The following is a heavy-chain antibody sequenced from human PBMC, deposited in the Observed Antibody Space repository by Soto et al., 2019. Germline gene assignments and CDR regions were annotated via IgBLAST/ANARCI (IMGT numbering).Heavy chain of an antibody. CDR3: VRDGEGF. V-gene: IGHV3-74*01. J-gene: IGHJ4*02. D-gene: IGHD2-21*01. CDR2: INTDGRST. Sequence: EVQLVESGGGLVQPGGSLRLSCAASGFTFSSHWMHWVRRVPGRGLVWVSRINTDGRSTNYVDSVKGRFTISRDNAKNTLYLQMNSLRVEDTAVYYCVRDGEGFWGQGTLVTVSS. CDR1: GFTFSSHW.